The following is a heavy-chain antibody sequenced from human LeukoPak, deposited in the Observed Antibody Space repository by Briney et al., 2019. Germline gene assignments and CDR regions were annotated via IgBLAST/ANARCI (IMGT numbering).Heavy chain of an antibody. Sequence: PSETLSLTCTVSGGSISSYYWSWIRQPPGKGLEWIGYIYYSGSTNYNPSLKSRVTISVDTSKNQFSLKLSSVTAADTAVYYCARELGYCSGGSCLYYYYYYYMDVWGKGTTVTVSS. CDR3: ARELGYCSGGSCLYYYYYYYMDV. CDR2: IYYSGST. D-gene: IGHD2-15*01. CDR1: GGSISSYY. V-gene: IGHV4-59*12. J-gene: IGHJ6*03.